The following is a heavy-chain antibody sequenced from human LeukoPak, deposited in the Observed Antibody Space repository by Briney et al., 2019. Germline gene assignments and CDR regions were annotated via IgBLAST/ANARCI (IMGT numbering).Heavy chain of an antibody. CDR3: ARHRDSGTCPDSFDI. CDR2: VYPGDSDT. J-gene: IGHJ3*02. Sequence: GESLKISCQSSGYRFTDHWIGWVRQMPGKGLEWMGIVYPGDSDTRYSPSFQGQVTISAGKSISTAYLQWSSLKASDTAMYYCARHRDSGTCPDSFDIWGQGTMVTVSS. V-gene: IGHV5-51*01. CDR1: GYRFTDHW. D-gene: IGHD2-15*01.